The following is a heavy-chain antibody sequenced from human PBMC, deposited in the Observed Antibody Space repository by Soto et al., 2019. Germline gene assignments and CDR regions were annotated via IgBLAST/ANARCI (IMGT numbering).Heavy chain of an antibody. J-gene: IGHJ3*02. CDR1: GFTFSSYW. D-gene: IGHD2-21*01. CDR3: ARDLASSAAFDI. Sequence: GGSLKLSCAASGFTFSSYWMSWVRQAPGKGLEWVANIKQDGSEKYYMDSVKGRFTISRDNAKNSLYLQMNSLRAEDTAVYYCARDLASSAAFDIWGQGTMVTVS. V-gene: IGHV3-7*03. CDR2: IKQDGSEK.